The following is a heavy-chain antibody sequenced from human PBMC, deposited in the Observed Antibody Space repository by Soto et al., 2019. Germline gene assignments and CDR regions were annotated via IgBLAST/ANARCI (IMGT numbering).Heavy chain of an antibody. D-gene: IGHD3-16*01. J-gene: IGHJ4*02. CDR2: IFPDDSDT. Sequence: GESLKISCKDYGYSFTNNWIAWVRQMPGQGLEWMGIIFPDDSDTRYSPSFQGHVTISVDKSISTAYVQWSSLKASDSAIYYCFRGGVTSRTFDYWGQGTLVTVSS. CDR3: FRGGVTSRTFDY. CDR1: GYSFTNNW. V-gene: IGHV5-51*01.